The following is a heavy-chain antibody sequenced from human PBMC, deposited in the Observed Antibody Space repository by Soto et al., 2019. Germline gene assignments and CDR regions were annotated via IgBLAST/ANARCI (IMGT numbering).Heavy chain of an antibody. V-gene: IGHV1-18*01. Sequence: ASVKVSCKASGHTFTSYGISWVRQAPGQGLEWMGWISAYNGNTNYAQKLQGRVTMTTDASTSTAYMELRSLRSDDTAVYYCARVGLYCSSTSCSVGRSWFDPWGQGTLVTVSS. CDR2: ISAYNGNT. CDR1: GHTFTSYG. D-gene: IGHD2-2*01. J-gene: IGHJ5*02. CDR3: ARVGLYCSSTSCSVGRSWFDP.